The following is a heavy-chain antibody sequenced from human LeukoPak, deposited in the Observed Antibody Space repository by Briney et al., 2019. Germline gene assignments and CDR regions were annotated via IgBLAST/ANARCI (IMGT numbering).Heavy chain of an antibody. CDR2: IRYDGSNK. CDR3: AKDLPDIVVVVAATEGGAFDI. Sequence: PGGSLRLSCAASGFTFSSYGMHWVRQAPGKGLEWVAFIRYDGSNKYYADSVKGRFTISRDNSKNTLYLQMNSLRAEDTAVYYCAKDLPDIVVVVAATEGGAFDIWGQGTMVTVSS. CDR1: GFTFSSYG. J-gene: IGHJ3*02. D-gene: IGHD2-15*01. V-gene: IGHV3-30*02.